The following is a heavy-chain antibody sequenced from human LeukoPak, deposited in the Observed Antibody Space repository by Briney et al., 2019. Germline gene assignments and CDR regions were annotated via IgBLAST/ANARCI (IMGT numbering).Heavy chain of an antibody. Sequence: PGGSLRLSCAASGFTFSSYELNWVRQSPGKGLEWISYISSSGSTIYYADSVKGRFTISRDNAKNSLYLQMNSLRAEDTAVYYCARVGSPPWSYYYYMDVWGKGTTVTVSS. CDR2: ISSSGSTI. V-gene: IGHV3-48*03. J-gene: IGHJ6*03. CDR1: GFTFSSYE. CDR3: ARVGSPPWSYYYYMDV. D-gene: IGHD1-26*01.